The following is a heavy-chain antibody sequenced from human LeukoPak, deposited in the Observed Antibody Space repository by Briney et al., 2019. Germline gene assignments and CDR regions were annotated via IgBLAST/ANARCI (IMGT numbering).Heavy chain of an antibody. V-gene: IGHV3-23*01. J-gene: IGHJ6*03. CDR3: AKNGGHTTENYYMDV. CDR2: ISNIATI. Sequence: PGGSLRLSCAASGFTFSSYSMNWVRQAPGKGLEWVSEISNIATINYADSVKGRFTMSRDNSKTTRYLPMTSLRAEDTAVYYCAKNGGHTTENYYMDVWGKGTTVTVSS. CDR1: GFTFSSYS. D-gene: IGHD4-17*01.